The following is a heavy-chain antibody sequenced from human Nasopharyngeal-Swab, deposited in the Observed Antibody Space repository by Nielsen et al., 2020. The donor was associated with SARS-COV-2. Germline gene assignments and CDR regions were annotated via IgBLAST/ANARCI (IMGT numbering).Heavy chain of an antibody. V-gene: IGHV3-23*01. CDR1: GFTFSSYA. CDR3: AKGQGADWYFDL. Sequence: GESLKISCAASGFTFSSYAMNWVRPAPGKGLEWVSGITVIGRSPYYADSVKGRFTISRDNSKNTLYLQMNSLRAEDTAVYYCAKGQGADWYFDLWGRGTLVTVSS. CDR2: ITVIGRSP. J-gene: IGHJ2*01.